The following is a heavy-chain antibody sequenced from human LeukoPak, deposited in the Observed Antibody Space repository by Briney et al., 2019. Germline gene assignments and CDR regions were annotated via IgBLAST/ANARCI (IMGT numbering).Heavy chain of an antibody. D-gene: IGHD2-15*01. CDR1: GGTFSSYA. CDR3: ARVVGIVVVVVATLDY. CDR2: INPSGGST. V-gene: IGHV1-46*01. J-gene: IGHJ4*02. Sequence: GASVKVSCKASGGTFSSYAISWVRQAPGQGLEWMGIINPSGGSTNYAQKFQGRVTMTRDTSTSTVYMELSSLRSEDTAVYYCARVVGIVVVVVATLDYWGQGTLVTVS.